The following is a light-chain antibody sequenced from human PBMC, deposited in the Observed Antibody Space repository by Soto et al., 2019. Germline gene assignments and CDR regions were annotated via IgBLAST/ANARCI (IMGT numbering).Light chain of an antibody. J-gene: IGKJ5*01. Sequence: EIVLTQSPATLSLSPGERATLSCSASQSVSSYLAWYQQKPGQAPRLLIYDASNRATGIPARFSGSGSGTAFTLTISSLEPEDFAVYYCQQRSNWPLLITFGQGTRLEIK. CDR2: DAS. CDR3: QQRSNWPLLIT. V-gene: IGKV3-11*01. CDR1: QSVSSY.